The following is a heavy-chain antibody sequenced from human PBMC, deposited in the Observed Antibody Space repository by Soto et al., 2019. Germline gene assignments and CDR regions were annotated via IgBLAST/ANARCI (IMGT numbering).Heavy chain of an antibody. CDR3: ARHAYRVASYFDY. CDR2: IYDSGST. Sequence: SETLSLTCTVSGGSISGYYWSWIRQPPGKGLEWIAYIYDSGSTNYNPSLKSRVTISVDTSKKQFSLNLSSVTAADTAVYYCARHAYRVASYFDYWGQGTLVTVLL. CDR1: GGSISGYY. J-gene: IGHJ4*01. D-gene: IGHD3-16*01. V-gene: IGHV4-59*08.